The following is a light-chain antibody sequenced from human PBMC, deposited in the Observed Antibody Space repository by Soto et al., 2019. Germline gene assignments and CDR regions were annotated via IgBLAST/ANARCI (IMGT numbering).Light chain of an antibody. V-gene: IGKV3-15*01. CDR3: HQYDSWPPYT. CDR2: GAS. CDR1: QSVGSN. Sequence: EIVMTQSPATLSVSPGERATLSCRASQSVGSNLAWYQQKPGQAPRLLIHGASSRATGIPAWFSGSGSGTEFTLTISSLQSEDYAIYYCHQYDSWPPYTFGQGTKVDIK. J-gene: IGKJ2*01.